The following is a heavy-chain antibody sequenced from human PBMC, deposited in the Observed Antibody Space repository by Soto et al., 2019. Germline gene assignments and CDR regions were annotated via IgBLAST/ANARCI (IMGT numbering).Heavy chain of an antibody. CDR2: INHDGSEK. Sequence: PGGSLRLSCAASGGTFSTSWMTWLRQAPGKGLEWVANINHDGSEKHCVDSVKGRFTISRDNANNLLYLQINSLRAEDSAVYYCARDISPYYSGPGIDYDAFDIWGQGTMVTVSS. CDR3: ARDISPYYSGPGIDYDAFDI. D-gene: IGHD3-10*01. CDR1: GGTFSTSW. J-gene: IGHJ3*02. V-gene: IGHV3-7*01.